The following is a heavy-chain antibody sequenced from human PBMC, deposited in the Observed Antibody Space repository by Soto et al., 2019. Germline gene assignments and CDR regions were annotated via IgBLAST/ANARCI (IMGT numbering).Heavy chain of an antibody. J-gene: IGHJ3*02. V-gene: IGHV1-3*01. CDR1: GYTFTIYA. CDR2: INAGNGNT. Sequence: AASVKVSCTASGYTFTIYAMHWVRQAPGQRLEWMGWINAGNGNTKYSQKFQGRVTITRDTSASTAYMELSSLRSEDTAVYYCAREDKWLRLFDIWGQGTMVTVS. CDR3: AREDKWLRLFDI. D-gene: IGHD5-12*01.